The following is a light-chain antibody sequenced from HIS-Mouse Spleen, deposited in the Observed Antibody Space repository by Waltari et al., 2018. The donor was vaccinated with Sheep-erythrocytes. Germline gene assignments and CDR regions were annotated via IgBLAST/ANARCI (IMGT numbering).Light chain of an antibody. CDR1: SIDVGGCTY. V-gene: IGLV2-11*02. J-gene: IGLJ2*01. CDR3: CSYAGSYTFVV. Sequence: QSALTQPRSASGYPGRTVTISCPGTSIDVGGCTYDPSYQQHPGKAPKLMIYDVSKRPSGVPDRFSGSKSGNTASLTISGLQAEDEADYYCCSYAGSYTFVVFGGGTKLTVL. CDR2: DVS.